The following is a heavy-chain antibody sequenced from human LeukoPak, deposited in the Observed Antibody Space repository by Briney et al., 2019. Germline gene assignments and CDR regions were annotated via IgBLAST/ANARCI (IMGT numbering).Heavy chain of an antibody. J-gene: IGHJ4*02. V-gene: IGHV1-18*01. CDR1: GYAFTSYG. CDR3: ARGWELDY. D-gene: IGHD1-26*01. Sequence: GASVKVSCKASGYAFTSYGISWVRQAPGQGLEWMGWISPDNGYTNYAQKLQGRVTMTTDTSTSTAYMDLKSLRSDDTAVYYCARGWELDYWGQGALVTVSS. CDR2: ISPDNGYT.